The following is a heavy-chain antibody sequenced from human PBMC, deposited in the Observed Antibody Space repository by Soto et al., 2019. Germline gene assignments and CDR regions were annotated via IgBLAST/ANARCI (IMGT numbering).Heavy chain of an antibody. V-gene: IGHV3-30*04. J-gene: IGHJ3*02. CDR3: ARTYECAKSDCYRAFDI. CDR1: GFPFSSYA. CDR2: TSSDGTDN. D-gene: IGHD2-21*02. Sequence: QVQLVESGGGVVQPGRSLRLSCAASGFPFSSYAMHWVRQAPGTGPEWVAATSSDGTDNVYADSVSGRFTISRDNSKNTLYLQMNSLRSEDAAVYYCARTYECAKSDCYRAFDIWGQGTMVTVSS.